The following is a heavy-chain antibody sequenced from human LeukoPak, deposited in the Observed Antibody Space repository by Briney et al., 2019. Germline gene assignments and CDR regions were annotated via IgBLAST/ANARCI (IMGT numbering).Heavy chain of an antibody. V-gene: IGHV3-7*01. CDR2: IKHDGSEK. CDR3: AIYNWSSRMVLDY. D-gene: IGHD1-20*01. Sequence: PGRSVRLSCAAPGFLFSSHWMGWVRQAPGKGLVGVADIKHDGSEKYYVDSVKGRFAISRANAKNLLYLQMHSLRAEDTAVYHYAIYNWSSRMVLDYSGRGNLVTVTS. CDR1: GFLFSSHW. J-gene: IGHJ4*02.